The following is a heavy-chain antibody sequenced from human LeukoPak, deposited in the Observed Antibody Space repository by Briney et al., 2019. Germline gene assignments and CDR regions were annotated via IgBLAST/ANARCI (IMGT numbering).Heavy chain of an antibody. CDR3: AKPGETSNYYFDS. J-gene: IGHJ4*02. Sequence: GTSLRLSCAASGFIFDNFALAWVRQAPGKGLEWVTLISRDGRDKQYADSVKGRFTIARDTSKNTLYLQMNSLRAEDTALYYCAKPGETSNYYFDSWGQGTLVTVSS. CDR2: ISRDGRDK. D-gene: IGHD1-1*01. V-gene: IGHV3-30-3*02. CDR1: GFIFDNFA.